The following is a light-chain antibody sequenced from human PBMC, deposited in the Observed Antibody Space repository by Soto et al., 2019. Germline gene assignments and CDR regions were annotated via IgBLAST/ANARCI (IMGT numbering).Light chain of an antibody. CDR3: TSFTSGSTPYV. Sequence: QSVLTQPASVSGSPGQSITISCTGTSSDVGGYNYVSWYQQHPGKAPKLMIYDVSNRPSGVSNRFSGSKSGNTASLTISGLQAEDEADCYCTSFTSGSTPYVFGTGTRVTVL. J-gene: IGLJ1*01. CDR1: SSDVGGYNY. CDR2: DVS. V-gene: IGLV2-14*01.